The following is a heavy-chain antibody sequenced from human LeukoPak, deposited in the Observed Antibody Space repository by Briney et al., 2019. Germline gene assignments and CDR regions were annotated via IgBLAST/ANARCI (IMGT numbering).Heavy chain of an antibody. CDR3: ARLMRHYSGYLDY. Sequence: PSETLSLTCAVYGGSFSGYYWSWIRQPPGEGLEWIGEISHSGSTNYNPSLKSRVTISVDTSKNQFSLKLSSVTAADTAVYYCARLMRHYSGYLDYWGQGTLVTVSS. D-gene: IGHD1-26*01. CDR1: GGSFSGYY. J-gene: IGHJ4*02. V-gene: IGHV4-34*01. CDR2: ISHSGST.